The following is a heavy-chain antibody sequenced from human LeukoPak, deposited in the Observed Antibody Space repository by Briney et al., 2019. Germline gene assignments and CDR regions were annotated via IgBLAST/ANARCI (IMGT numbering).Heavy chain of an antibody. CDR2: ITVNSGAT. Sequence: GWSLRLSCAASGFTYSDYARSWVRQAPGKGLEWVSAITVNSGATYYADSVRGRFTISSDNSKSTLYLQMNSLRAEDTAVYYCAKDSGYGDYGGDYFQHWGQGTLVIVSS. CDR3: AKDSGYGDYGGDYFQH. CDR1: GFTYSDYA. D-gene: IGHD4-17*01. V-gene: IGHV3-23*01. J-gene: IGHJ1*01.